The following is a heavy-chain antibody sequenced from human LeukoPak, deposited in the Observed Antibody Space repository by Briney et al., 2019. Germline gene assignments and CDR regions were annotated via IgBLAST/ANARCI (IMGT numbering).Heavy chain of an antibody. CDR2: TYFSGST. V-gene: IGHV4-59*11. CDR1: GGSISSHY. D-gene: IGHD2-2*02. Sequence: SETLFLTCTVSGGSISSHYWSWIRQPPGEGLEWIGYTYFSGSTNYNPSLKSRVTISVDRSRKQIFLKLSAVTAADTAVYYCARAADCGSTSCYMGIDFWGQGTLVTVSS. CDR3: ARAADCGSTSCYMGIDF. J-gene: IGHJ4*02.